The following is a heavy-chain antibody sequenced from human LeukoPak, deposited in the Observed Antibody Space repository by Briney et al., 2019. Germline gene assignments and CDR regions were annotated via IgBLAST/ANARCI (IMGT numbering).Heavy chain of an antibody. V-gene: IGHV3-23*01. CDR3: AKDRSSSSGFDY. CDR2: ISGSGGST. D-gene: IGHD6-6*01. CDR1: GFTFSSYA. J-gene: IGHJ4*02. Sequence: GGSLRLSCAASGFTFSSYAMSWVRQAPGKGLEWVSAISGSGGSTYYADSVKGRLTISRDNSKNTLYLQMNSLRAEDTAVYYCAKDRSSSSGFDYWGQGTLVTVSS.